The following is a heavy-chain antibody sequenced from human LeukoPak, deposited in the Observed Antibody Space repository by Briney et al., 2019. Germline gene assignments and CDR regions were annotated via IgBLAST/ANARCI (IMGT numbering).Heavy chain of an antibody. D-gene: IGHD2-2*01. J-gene: IGHJ6*02. CDR1: GFTSSSYA. V-gene: IGHV3-23*01. CDR3: AKLGPTVVPAAYAGYYYGMDV. CDR2: ISGSGGST. Sequence: GGSLRLSCAAPGFTSSSYAMSWVRQAPGKGLEWVSAISGSGGSTYYADSVKGRFTISRDNSKNTLYLQMNSLRAGDTAVYYCAKLGPTVVPAAYAGYYYGMDVWGQGTTVTVSS.